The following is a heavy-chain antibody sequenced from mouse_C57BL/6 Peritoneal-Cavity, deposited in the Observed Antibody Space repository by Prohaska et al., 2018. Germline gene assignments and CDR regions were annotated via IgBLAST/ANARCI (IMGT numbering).Heavy chain of an antibody. V-gene: IGHV2-6*03. J-gene: IGHJ4*01. CDR2: IWSDGST. D-gene: IGHD1-3*01. CDR3: ARGLLKAMDY. Sequence: LSITCTVSGFSLTSYGVHGVRQPPGKGLEWLVVIWSDGSTTYNSALKSRLSISKDKSKSKVFLKMNSLQTDDTAMYYCARGLLKAMDYWGQGTSVTVSS. CDR1: GFSLTSYG.